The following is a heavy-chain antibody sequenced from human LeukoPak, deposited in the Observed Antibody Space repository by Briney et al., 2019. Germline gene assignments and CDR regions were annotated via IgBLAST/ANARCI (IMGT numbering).Heavy chain of an antibody. J-gene: IGHJ4*02. CDR1: GFTVSSNY. D-gene: IGHD2-15*01. V-gene: IGHV3-66*01. CDR2: IYSGGGT. Sequence: PGGSLRLSCAASGFTVSSNYMSWVCQAPGKGLEWVSVIYSGGGTYYADSVKGRFTISRDNSKNTLYLQMNSLRAEDTAVYYCARDSPQGSIDYWGQGTLVTVSS. CDR3: ARDSPQGSIDY.